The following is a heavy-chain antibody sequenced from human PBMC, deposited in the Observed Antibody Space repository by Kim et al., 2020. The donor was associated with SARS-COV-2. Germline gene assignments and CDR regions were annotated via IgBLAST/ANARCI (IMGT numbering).Heavy chain of an antibody. D-gene: IGHD5-18*01. CDR1: GYTFTSYY. CDR3: ARQGGDTAMANWFDP. V-gene: IGHV1-46*01. J-gene: IGHJ5*02. Sequence: ASVKVSCKASGYTFTSYYMHWVRQAPGQGLEWMGIINPSGGSTSYAQKFQGRVTMTRDTSTSTVYMELSSLRSEDTAVYYCARQGGDTAMANWFDPWGQGTLVTVSS. CDR2: INPSGGST.